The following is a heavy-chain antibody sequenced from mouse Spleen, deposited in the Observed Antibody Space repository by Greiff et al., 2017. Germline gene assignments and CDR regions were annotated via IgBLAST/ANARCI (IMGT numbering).Heavy chain of an antibody. CDR3: AKPPRYESAMDY. J-gene: IGHJ4*01. CDR1: GYAFSSSW. CDR2: IYPGDGDT. V-gene: IGHV1-82*01. Sequence: QVQLQQSGPELVKPGASVKISCKASGYAFSSSWMNWVKQRPGKGLEWIGRIYPGDGDTNYNGKFKGKATLTADKSSSTAYMQLSSLTSEDSAVYFCAKPPRYESAMDYWGQGTSVTVSS. D-gene: IGHD1-1*01.